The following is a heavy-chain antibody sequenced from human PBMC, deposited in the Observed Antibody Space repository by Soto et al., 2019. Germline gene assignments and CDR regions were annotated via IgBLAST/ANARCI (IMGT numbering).Heavy chain of an antibody. D-gene: IGHD2-2*01. CDR1: GGSIINSNYY. CDR3: ARLRPGPGYCSGPTCHGAFDI. CDR2: IYYSGTT. J-gene: IGHJ3*02. V-gene: IGHV4-39*02. Sequence: QLQLQESGPGLVKPSETLSLTCAVSGGSIINSNYYWGWVRQPPGKGLEWIGTIYYSGTTYYNPSLKTRVTISVDMSKNHFSLGLTYMIAADTAVYYCARLRPGPGYCSGPTCHGAFDIWGHGTMVTVSS.